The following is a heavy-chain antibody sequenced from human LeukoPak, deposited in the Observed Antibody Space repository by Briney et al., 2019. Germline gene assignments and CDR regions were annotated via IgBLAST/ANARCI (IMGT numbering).Heavy chain of an antibody. CDR2: IIPIFGTA. D-gene: IGHD1-26*01. Sequence: SVKVSCKASGGTFSSYAISWVRQAPGQGLEWMGGIIPIFGTANYAQKFQGRVTITADKSTSTAYMELSSLRSEDTAVYYCARLRSVGATFPHPADYWGQGTLVTVSS. CDR1: GGTFSSYA. V-gene: IGHV1-69*06. CDR3: ARLRSVGATFPHPADY. J-gene: IGHJ4*02.